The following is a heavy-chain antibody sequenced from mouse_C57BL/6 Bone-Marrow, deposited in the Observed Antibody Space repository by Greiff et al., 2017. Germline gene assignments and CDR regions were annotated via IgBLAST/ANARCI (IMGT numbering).Heavy chain of an antibody. D-gene: IGHD1-1*01. V-gene: IGHV5-6*01. CDR1: GFTFSSYG. Sequence: EVQGVESGGDLVKPGGSLKLSCAASGFTFSSYGMSWVRQTPDKRLEWVATISSGGSYTYYPDSVKGRFTISRDNAKNTLYLQMSSLKSEDTAMYYCARPGSSYYFDYWGQGTTLTGSS. CDR3: ARPGSSYYFDY. J-gene: IGHJ2*01. CDR2: ISSGGSYT.